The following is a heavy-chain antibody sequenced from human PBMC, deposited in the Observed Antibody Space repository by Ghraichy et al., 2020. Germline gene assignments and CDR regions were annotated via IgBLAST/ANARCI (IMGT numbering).Heavy chain of an antibody. CDR2: TRFSDGDT. V-gene: IGHV3-23*01. CDR1: GIISSTSA. Sequence: GGALRLSCAASGIISSTSAMTWVRQAPGKGLEWVSSTRFSDGDTFYANSVKGRFIISSDSSKTTLFLQMHNLRVEDTAVYYCAKAPDDYNFFFASWGQGTLVSVSS. CDR3: AKAPDDYNFFFAS. D-gene: IGHD5-24*01. J-gene: IGHJ4*02.